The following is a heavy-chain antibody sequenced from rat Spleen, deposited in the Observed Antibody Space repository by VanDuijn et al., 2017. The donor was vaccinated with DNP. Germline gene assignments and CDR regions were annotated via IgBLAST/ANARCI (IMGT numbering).Heavy chain of an antibody. CDR3: ARGFAY. Sequence: EVQLVESGGGLVQPGRSLKLSCAASGFTFSDYAMAWVRQAPKKGLEWVATISYDGSRTYYRDSVKGRFTISRDNAKSTLYLQMDSLRSEDTATYYCARGFAYWGQGTLVTVSS. V-gene: IGHV5-17*01. CDR1: GFTFSDYA. CDR2: ISYDGSRT. J-gene: IGHJ3*01.